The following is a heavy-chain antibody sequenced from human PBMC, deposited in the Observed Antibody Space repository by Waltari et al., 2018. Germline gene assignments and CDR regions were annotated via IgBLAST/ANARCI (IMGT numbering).Heavy chain of an antibody. CDR1: GGSISSSSYY. D-gene: IGHD4-4*01. J-gene: IGHJ3*02. CDR2: CYYSGNS. CDR3: ARVIGSNSGFSAFDI. V-gene: IGHV4-39*01. Sequence: QLQLQESGPGLVKPSETLSLTCTVSGGSISSSSYYWGWIRQPPGKGLEWCVRCYYSGNSYYNPSLKSRVTISVDTSKNQFSLKVSSVTTADTAVYYCARVIGSNSGFSAFDIWGQGTMVTVSS.